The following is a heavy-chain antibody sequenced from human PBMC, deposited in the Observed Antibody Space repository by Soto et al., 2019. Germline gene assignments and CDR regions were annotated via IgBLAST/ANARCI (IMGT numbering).Heavy chain of an antibody. CDR2: ISGSGADT. Sequence: EMQLLESGGGLVQPGGSLRLSCAASGFTFSSYAMSWVRQSPGKGLEWVSGISGSGADTYYADSVKGRFTISRDNSKNTLYLEINRLRAEYTAVYYCAKSVMVWSFDYWGQGTLVTVSS. J-gene: IGHJ4*02. D-gene: IGHD3-10*01. CDR3: AKSVMVWSFDY. CDR1: GFTFSSYA. V-gene: IGHV3-23*01.